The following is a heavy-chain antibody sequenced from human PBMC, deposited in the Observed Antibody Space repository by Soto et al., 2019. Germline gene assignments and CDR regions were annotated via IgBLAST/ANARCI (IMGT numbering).Heavy chain of an antibody. J-gene: IGHJ6*02. CDR2: IYYSGST. CDR1: GGSISSYY. D-gene: IGHD1-26*01. Sequence: TSETLSLTCTVSGGSISSYYWSWIRQPPGKGLEWIGYIYYSGSTNYNPSLKSRVTISVDTSKNQFSLKLSSVTAADTAVYYCAGKSGSYYYYGMDVWGQGTTVTVSS. V-gene: IGHV4-59*01. CDR3: AGKSGSYYYYGMDV.